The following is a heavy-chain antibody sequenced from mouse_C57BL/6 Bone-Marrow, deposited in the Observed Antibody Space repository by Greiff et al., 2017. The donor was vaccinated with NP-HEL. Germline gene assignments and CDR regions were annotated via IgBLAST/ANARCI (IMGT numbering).Heavy chain of an antibody. V-gene: IGHV1-63*01. J-gene: IGHJ3*01. CDR3: ARYYYGSSPYFDY. CDR1: GYTFTNYW. Sequence: QVQLQQSGAELVRPGTSVKMSCKASGYTFTNYWIGWAKQRPGHGLEWIGDIYPGGGYTNYNEKFKGKATLTADKSSSTAYMQFSSLTSEDSAIYYCARYYYGSSPYFDYWGQGTLVTVSA. CDR2: IYPGGGYT. D-gene: IGHD1-1*01.